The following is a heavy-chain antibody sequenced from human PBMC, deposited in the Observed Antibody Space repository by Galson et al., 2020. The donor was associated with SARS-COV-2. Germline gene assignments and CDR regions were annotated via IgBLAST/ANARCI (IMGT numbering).Heavy chain of an antibody. CDR1: GGSLSNYY. J-gene: IGHJ3*02. D-gene: IGHD1-1*01. CDR3: ARDRPESNVFEI. V-gene: IGHV4-59*01. Sequence: ASATLSLTCTVSGGSLSNYYWSWIRQSPGKGLEWIAYIHYSGITSYNPSLKSRVTISVDTSKNLFSLNLRSVSAADTAVYYCARDRPESNVFEIWGQGTMVTVSS. CDR2: IHYSGIT.